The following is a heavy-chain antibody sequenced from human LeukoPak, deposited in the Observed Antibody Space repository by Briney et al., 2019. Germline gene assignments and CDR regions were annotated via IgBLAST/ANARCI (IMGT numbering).Heavy chain of an antibody. D-gene: IGHD3-22*01. CDR3: AKAATKEEEWLLLNYFDY. CDR1: GFTLSSYA. CDR2: FSGSGTRT. J-gene: IGHJ4*02. V-gene: IGHV3-23*01. Sequence: GGSLRLSCVVSGFTLSSYAMSWVRQAPGKGLEWVSAFSGSGTRTYYADSVKGRFTISRDNSKNTLYLQMNSMSAEDTAVYYCAKAATKEEEWLLLNYFDYWGQGTLVTVSS.